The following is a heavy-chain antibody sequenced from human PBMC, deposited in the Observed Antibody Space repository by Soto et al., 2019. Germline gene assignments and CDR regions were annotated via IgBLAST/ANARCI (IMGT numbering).Heavy chain of an antibody. D-gene: IGHD3-9*01. CDR3: ARDSYYDILTGYSRNAFDV. CDR1: GYTFIGHY. CDR2: NNPNSGGT. V-gene: IGHV1-2*02. J-gene: IGHJ3*01. Sequence: QVQLVQSGAEVKKPGASVKVSCKASGYTFIGHYIHWVRQAPGQELEWMGWNNPNSGGTNFAQKFQGRVTMTRDTSITTAYMELTRLKSDDTAIYYCARDSYYDILTGYSRNAFDVWGQGTMVTVSS.